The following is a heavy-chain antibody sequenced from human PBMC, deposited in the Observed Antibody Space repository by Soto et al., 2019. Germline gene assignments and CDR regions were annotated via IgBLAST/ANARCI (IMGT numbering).Heavy chain of an antibody. CDR1: GGSISSYY. D-gene: IGHD3-9*01. J-gene: IGHJ4*02. CDR2: IYYSGST. CDR3: SRCYGILADYFDH. V-gene: IGHV4-59*08. Sequence: SGTLSLTCTVSGGSISSYYWSWIRQPPGKGLEWIGYIYYSGSTNYNPSLKSRVTISVDTSKNQFSLKLSSVTAADTALYYCSRCYGILADYFDHWGQGTRVTVSS.